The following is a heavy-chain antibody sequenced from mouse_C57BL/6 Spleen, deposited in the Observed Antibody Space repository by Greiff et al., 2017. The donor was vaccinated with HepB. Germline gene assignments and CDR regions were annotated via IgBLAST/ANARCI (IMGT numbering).Heavy chain of an antibody. CDR1: GYTFTSYW. D-gene: IGHD1-1*01. Sequence: QVHVKQPGAELVKPGASVKMSCKASGYTFTSYWITWVKQRPGQGLEWIGDIYPGSGSTNYNEKFKSKATLTVDTSSSTAYMQLSSLTSEDSAVYYCARGPYYCGSEWYFDVWGTGTTVTVSS. CDR3: ARGPYYCGSEWYFDV. J-gene: IGHJ1*03. CDR2: IYPGSGST. V-gene: IGHV1-55*01.